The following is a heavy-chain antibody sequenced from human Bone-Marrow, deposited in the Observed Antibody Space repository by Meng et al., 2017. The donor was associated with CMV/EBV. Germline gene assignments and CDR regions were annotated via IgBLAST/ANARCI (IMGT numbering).Heavy chain of an antibody. J-gene: IGHJ6*02. CDR2: IYHSGST. CDR1: GHSISSGYY. D-gene: IGHD1-7*01. V-gene: IGHV4-38-2*02. Sequence: SETLSLTCTVSGHSISSGYYWGWIRQPPGKGLEWIGSIYHSGSTYYNPSLKSRVTISVDTSKNQFSLKLSSVTAADTAVYYCAILTGTTSHYYYYGMDVWGPGTMVTVSS. CDR3: AILTGTTSHYYYYGMDV.